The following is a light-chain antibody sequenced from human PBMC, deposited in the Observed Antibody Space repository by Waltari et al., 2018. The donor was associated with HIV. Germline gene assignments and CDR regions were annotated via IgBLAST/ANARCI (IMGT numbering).Light chain of an antibody. CDR3: QQYNNWPPLT. CDR2: DAS. Sequence: EIVMTQSPATLSVSPGERATLSCRASQSIVINLAWYQQKPGQAPRLLIYDASTRATGVPARVRGSGSGTEFTLSISSLQSEDFAVYYCQQYNNWPPLTFGQGTKVEVK. V-gene: IGKV3-15*01. CDR1: QSIVIN. J-gene: IGKJ1*01.